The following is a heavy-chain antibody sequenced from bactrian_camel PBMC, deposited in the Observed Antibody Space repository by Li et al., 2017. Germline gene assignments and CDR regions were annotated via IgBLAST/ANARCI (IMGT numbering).Heavy chain of an antibody. V-gene: IGHV3S6*01. D-gene: IGHD6*01. CDR2: ISSDGRNT. J-gene: IGHJ4*01. CDR1: VYTYSSNC. Sequence: HVQLVESGGGSVQAGGTLTLRCSASVYTYSSNCMGWFRQVPGKGLEWVSSISSDGRNTYYAASMKGRFAISRDNVRNTVYLQIDSLGPGDSALYYCTTDLPGFGGSWYGPVDYWGQGTQVTVS. CDR3: TTDLPGFGGSWYGPVDY.